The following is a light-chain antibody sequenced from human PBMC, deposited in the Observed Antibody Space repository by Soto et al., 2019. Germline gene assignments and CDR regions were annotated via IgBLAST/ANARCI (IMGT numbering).Light chain of an antibody. CDR3: QQGFSTPLS. CDR2: SGS. Sequence: DIPMTQSPSSLSASVGDRVTITCRASQTIANYLTWHQHKPGQAPKVLIFSGSTLQSGVPSRFSGSGSGTEFTLTITSLQPEDSGTYFCQQGFSTPLSFGGGTKVEIK. J-gene: IGKJ4*01. V-gene: IGKV1-39*01. CDR1: QTIANY.